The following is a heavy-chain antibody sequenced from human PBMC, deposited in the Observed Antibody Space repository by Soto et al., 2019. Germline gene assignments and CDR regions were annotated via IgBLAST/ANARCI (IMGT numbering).Heavy chain of an antibody. CDR1: GFTFSSYW. D-gene: IGHD2-15*01. CDR3: ARDGRYCSGGSCYPYYYYYMDV. CDR2: IKQDGSEK. J-gene: IGHJ6*03. Sequence: GGSLRLSCVASGFTFSSYWMSWVRQAPGKGLEWVANIKQDGSEKYYVDSVKGRFTISRDNAKNSLYLQMNSLRAEDTAVYYCARDGRYCSGGSCYPYYYYYMDVWGKGTTVTVSS. V-gene: IGHV3-7*01.